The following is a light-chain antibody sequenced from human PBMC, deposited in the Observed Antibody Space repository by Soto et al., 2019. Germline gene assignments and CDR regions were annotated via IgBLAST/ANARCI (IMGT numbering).Light chain of an antibody. CDR1: QSISNY. CDR3: QQSDSTPLT. J-gene: IGKJ4*01. V-gene: IGKV1-39*01. Sequence: DIPMTQSPSSLSASVGDRVTITCRASQSISNYLNWYQQKPGKAPKLLIYAASSLQSGVPSRFSGSGSGTDFTLTISSLQPEDFATYYCQQSDSTPLTFGGGTKVEIK. CDR2: AAS.